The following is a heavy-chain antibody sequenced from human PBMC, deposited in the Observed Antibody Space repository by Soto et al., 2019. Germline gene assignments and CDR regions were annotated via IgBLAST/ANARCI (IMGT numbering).Heavy chain of an antibody. CDR3: ARGIRPYGDYYFDY. CDR2: ISYDGSNK. V-gene: IGHV3-30-3*01. J-gene: IGHJ4*02. D-gene: IGHD4-17*01. CDR1: GFTFSSYA. Sequence: QVQLVESGGGVVQPGRSLRLSCAASGFTFSSYAMHWVRQAPGKGLEWVAVISYDGSNKYYADSVKGRFTISRDNSKNTLYLQMNSLRSEDTAVYYCARGIRPYGDYYFDYWGPGTLVTVSS.